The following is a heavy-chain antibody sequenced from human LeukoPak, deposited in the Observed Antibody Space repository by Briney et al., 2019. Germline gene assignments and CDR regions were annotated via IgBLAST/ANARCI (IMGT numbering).Heavy chain of an antibody. Sequence: SGPALVKPTETLTLTCTFSGLLLTTHAMRVSSIRQSPGKALEWLARIDWDDDEFYNRPLKTRLTISKDTSKNQVVLTMTNMDPVDTATYYCALSLNNAAYFDYWGQRTLVTVSS. CDR3: ALSLNNAAYFDY. CDR2: IDWDDDE. J-gene: IGHJ4*02. V-gene: IGHV2-70*04. D-gene: IGHD1/OR15-1a*01. CDR1: GLLLTTHAMR.